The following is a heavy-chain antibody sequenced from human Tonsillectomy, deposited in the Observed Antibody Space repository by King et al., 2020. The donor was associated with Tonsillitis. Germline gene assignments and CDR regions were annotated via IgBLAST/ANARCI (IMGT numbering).Heavy chain of an antibody. CDR1: DFIFRNYG. J-gene: IGHJ6*02. CDR2: ISSDGTYT. D-gene: IGHD6-19*01. CDR3: ARNLPTVSGHWHHNGLDA. V-gene: IGHV3-30*03. Sequence: VQLVESGGGVVQPGRSLRLSCGASDFIFRNYGMHWVRQAPGKGLEWVALISSDGTYTDYAESVQGRFTITRDNSEDTLSLQMSSLRAEDSALYYCARNLPTVSGHWHHNGLDAWGQGTMVTVSS.